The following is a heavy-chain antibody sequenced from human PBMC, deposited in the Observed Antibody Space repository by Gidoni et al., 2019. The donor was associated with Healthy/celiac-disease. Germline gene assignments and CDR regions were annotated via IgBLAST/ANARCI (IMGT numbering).Heavy chain of an antibody. Sequence: EVQLVQSGSEVTKPGESLKISCKGSGYSFTSYWIGWVRQMPGKGLELMGIIYPGEADTRYSPSFQGQVNISADKSISTAYLQWSSLKASDTAMYYCARHPLDVATTGPYYFDYWGQGTLVTVSS. CDR1: GYSFTSYW. V-gene: IGHV5-51*01. D-gene: IGHD5-12*01. CDR3: ARHPLDVATTGPYYFDY. J-gene: IGHJ4*02. CDR2: IYPGEADT.